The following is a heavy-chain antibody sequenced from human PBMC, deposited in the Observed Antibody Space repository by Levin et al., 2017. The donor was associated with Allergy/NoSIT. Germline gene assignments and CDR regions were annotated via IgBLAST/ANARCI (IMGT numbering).Heavy chain of an antibody. Sequence: SETLSLTCSVSGGSVSSGTYYWSWIRRPPGKGLEWIGYINYRGVTKYNPSLKSRATISVDTSKNEFSLKVTSVTPADTAVYYCARNRIIVSGGIDYYYGMDVWGQGTTVTVSS. CDR2: INYRGVT. D-gene: IGHD5/OR15-5a*01. CDR3: ARNRIIVSGGIDYYYGMDV. J-gene: IGHJ6*02. V-gene: IGHV4-61*01. CDR1: GGSVSSGTYY.